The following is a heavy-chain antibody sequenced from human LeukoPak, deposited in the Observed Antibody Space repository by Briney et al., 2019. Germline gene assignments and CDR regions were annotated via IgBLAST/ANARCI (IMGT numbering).Heavy chain of an antibody. J-gene: IGHJ5*02. CDR3: ARVRDYFWSDYYRQPFDP. Sequence: SETLSLTCTVSGGPISSYYWSWIRQPPWKGLEWIGYIYYSGSTNYNPSLKSRVTISVDTSKNQFSLKLSSVTAADTAVYYCARVRDYFWSDYYRQPFDPWGQGTLVTVSS. CDR1: GGPISSYY. CDR2: IYYSGST. D-gene: IGHD3-3*01. V-gene: IGHV4-59*01.